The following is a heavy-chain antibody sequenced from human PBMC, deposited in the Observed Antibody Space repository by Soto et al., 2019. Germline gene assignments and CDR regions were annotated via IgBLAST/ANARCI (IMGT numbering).Heavy chain of an antibody. V-gene: IGHV4-30-4*01. CDR1: GGSISSGDYY. CDR2: IYYSGST. D-gene: IGHD1-26*01. J-gene: IGHJ4*02. Sequence: SETLSLTCTVSGGSISSGDYYGSWIRQPPGKGLEWIGYIYYSGSTYYNPSLKSRVTISVDTSKNQFSLKLSSVTAADTAVYYCARAVEGATRGFDYWGQGTLVTVSS. CDR3: ARAVEGATRGFDY.